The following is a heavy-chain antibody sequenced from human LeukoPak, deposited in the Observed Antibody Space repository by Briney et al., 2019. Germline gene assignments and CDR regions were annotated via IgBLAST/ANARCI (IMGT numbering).Heavy chain of an antibody. D-gene: IGHD5-24*01. J-gene: IGHJ4*02. CDR3: ARGRSWLQRPFDY. CDR1: GGSFSGYY. Sequence: SETLSLTCAVYGGSFSGYYWSWIRQPPGKGLEWIGEINHSGSTNYNPSLKSRVTISEDTSKNQFSLKLSSVTAADTAVYYCARGRSWLQRPFDYWGQGTLVTVSS. CDR2: INHSGST. V-gene: IGHV4-34*01.